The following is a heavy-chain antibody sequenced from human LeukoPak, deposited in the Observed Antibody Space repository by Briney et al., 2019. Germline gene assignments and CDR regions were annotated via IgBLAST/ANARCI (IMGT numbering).Heavy chain of an antibody. D-gene: IGHD5-12*01. Sequence: PGRSLRLSCAASGFTFSSYAMHWVRQAPGKGLEWVAVISYDGSNKYHADSVKGRFTISRDNSKNTLYLQMNSLRAEDTAVYYCASAPWTWGQGTLVTVSS. CDR1: GFTFSSYA. CDR2: ISYDGSNK. CDR3: ASAPWT. V-gene: IGHV3-30*04. J-gene: IGHJ5*02.